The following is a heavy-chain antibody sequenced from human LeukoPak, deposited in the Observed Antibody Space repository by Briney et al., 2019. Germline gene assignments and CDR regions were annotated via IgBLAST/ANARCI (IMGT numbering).Heavy chain of an antibody. CDR2: IYYSGST. V-gene: IGHV4-39*06. D-gene: IGHD1-26*01. Sequence: SSETLSLTCTVSGGSISSSSYYWGWIRQPPGKGLEWIGSIYYSGSTYYNPSLKSRVTISVDTSKNQFPLKLSSVTAADTAVYYCAREGGVGFDPWGQGALVTVSS. J-gene: IGHJ5*02. CDR1: GGSISSSSYY. CDR3: AREGGVGFDP.